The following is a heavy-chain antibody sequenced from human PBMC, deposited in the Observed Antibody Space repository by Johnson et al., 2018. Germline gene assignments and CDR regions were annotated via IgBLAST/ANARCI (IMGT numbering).Heavy chain of an antibody. D-gene: IGHD1-7*01. CDR1: GGSISSYY. J-gene: IGHJ3*02. CDR2: IYYSGST. CDR3: AGVITGTTYTFDI. Sequence: QVQLQESGPGLVKPSETLSLTCTVSGGSISSYYWSWIRQPPGKGLEWIGYIYYSGSTNYNPSLKSRVTISVDTSKNQFSLKLSSVTAADTAMYYCAGVITGTTYTFDIWGQGTMVTVSS. V-gene: IGHV4-59*01.